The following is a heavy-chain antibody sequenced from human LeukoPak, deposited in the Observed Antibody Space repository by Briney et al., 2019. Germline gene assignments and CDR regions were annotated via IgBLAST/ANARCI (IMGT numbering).Heavy chain of an antibody. J-gene: IGHJ4*02. Sequence: GASVKVSCKASGYTFTSYYMHWVRQAPGQGLEWMGIINPSGGSTSYAQKFQGRVTMTSDMSTTTVYMEQSSLRSEDTAVYYCARYRGSYYGYSAGFDYWGQGTLVTVSS. CDR2: INPSGGST. V-gene: IGHV1-46*01. CDR1: GYTFTSYY. D-gene: IGHD1-26*01. CDR3: ARYRGSYYGYSAGFDY.